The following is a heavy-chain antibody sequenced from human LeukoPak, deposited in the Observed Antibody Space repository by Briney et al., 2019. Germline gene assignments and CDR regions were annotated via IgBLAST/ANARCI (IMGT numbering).Heavy chain of an antibody. D-gene: IGHD6-25*01. CDR2: IYPGDSDT. Sequence: GESLKISCKGSGYSFTSYWIGWVRQMPGKGLEWMGIIYPGDSDTRYSPSFQGQVTISADKSISTAYLQWSSLKASDTAMFYCARSPKDVAYNSGLDYFDFWGQGTLVTVSS. CDR3: ARSPKDVAYNSGLDYFDF. V-gene: IGHV5-51*01. CDR1: GYSFTSYW. J-gene: IGHJ4*02.